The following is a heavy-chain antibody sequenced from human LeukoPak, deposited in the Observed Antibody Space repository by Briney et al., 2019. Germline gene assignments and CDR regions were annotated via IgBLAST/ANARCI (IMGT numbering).Heavy chain of an antibody. Sequence: GGSPRLSCAASGFTFSSYAMSWVRQAPGRGLEWVSGISVRGGSTYYADSVKGRFTISRDNSKNTLYLQMNSLRAEDTAVYYCAKDSSNIMGARLDYWGQGTLATVSS. J-gene: IGHJ4*02. CDR3: AKDSSNIMGARLDY. CDR1: GFTFSSYA. CDR2: ISVRGGST. D-gene: IGHD1-26*01. V-gene: IGHV3-23*01.